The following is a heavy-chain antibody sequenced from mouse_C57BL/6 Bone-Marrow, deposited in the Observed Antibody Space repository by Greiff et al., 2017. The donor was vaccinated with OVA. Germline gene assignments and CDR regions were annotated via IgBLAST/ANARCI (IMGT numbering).Heavy chain of an antibody. CDR2: IYPGSGST. CDR3: ARCGSPAWFAY. CDR1: GYTFTSYW. J-gene: IGHJ3*01. D-gene: IGHD1-1*02. V-gene: IGHV1-55*01. Sequence: QVQLQQPGTELVKPGASVKLSCKASGYTFTSYWITWVKQRPGQGLEWIGDIYPGSGSTNYNEKFKSKATLTVDTSSSTAYMQLSSLTSEDSAVYYCARCGSPAWFAYWGQGTLVTVSA.